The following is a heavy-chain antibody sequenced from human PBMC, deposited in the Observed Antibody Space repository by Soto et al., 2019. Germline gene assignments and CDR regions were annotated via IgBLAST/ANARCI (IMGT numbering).Heavy chain of an antibody. CDR3: AQSGYSSSWAYFQH. CDR2: ISYDGSNK. J-gene: IGHJ1*01. D-gene: IGHD6-13*01. Sequence: VGSLRLSCAASGFTFSSYAMHWVRQAPGKGLEWVAVISYDGSNKYYADSVKGRFTISRDNSKNTLYLQMNSLRAEDTAVYYCAQSGYSSSWAYFQHWGQGTLVTVS. V-gene: IGHV3-30-3*01. CDR1: GFTFSSYA.